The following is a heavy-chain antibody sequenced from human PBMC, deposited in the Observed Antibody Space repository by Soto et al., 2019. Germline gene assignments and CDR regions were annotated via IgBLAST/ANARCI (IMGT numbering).Heavy chain of an antibody. D-gene: IGHD2-8*02. Sequence: SETLSLTCAVYGGSFSGYYWTWIRQPPGTGLEWIGEINHSGSTNYNPSLKSRVAISVDTSKNQFSLKLTSVTAADTAVYYCARDKITGLFDYWGQGTLVTAPQ. V-gene: IGHV4-34*01. CDR2: INHSGST. CDR3: ARDKITGLFDY. J-gene: IGHJ4*02. CDR1: GGSFSGYY.